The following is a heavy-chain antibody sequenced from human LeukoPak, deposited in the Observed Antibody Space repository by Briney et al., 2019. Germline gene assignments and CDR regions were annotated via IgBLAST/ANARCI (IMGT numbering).Heavy chain of an antibody. V-gene: IGHV3-23*01. J-gene: IGHJ4*02. Sequence: GGSLRLSCAVSGFAFGSEAMSWVRQSPARGLEWVASISPGGGTTYYADYVKGRFTISRDNAKNSLYLQMNSLRAEDTAVYYCVRDFSLTRLERPFDYWGQGTLVTVSS. CDR1: GFAFGSEA. CDR3: VRDFSLTRLERPFDY. D-gene: IGHD1-1*01. CDR2: ISPGGGTT.